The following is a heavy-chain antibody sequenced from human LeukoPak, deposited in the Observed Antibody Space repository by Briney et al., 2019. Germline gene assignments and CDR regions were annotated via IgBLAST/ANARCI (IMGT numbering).Heavy chain of an antibody. J-gene: IGHJ3*02. D-gene: IGHD3-22*01. CDR2: IYPGDSDT. V-gene: IGHV5-51*01. CDR3: ARLRFYYDSSGNDAFDI. CDR1: GYSFTTYW. Sequence: GESLKISCKGSGYSFTTYWIGWVRQMPGKGLEWMGIIYPGDSDTRYGPSFQGQVTISADKSISTAYLQWSSLKASDTAMYYCARLRFYYDSSGNDAFDIWGQGTMVTVSS.